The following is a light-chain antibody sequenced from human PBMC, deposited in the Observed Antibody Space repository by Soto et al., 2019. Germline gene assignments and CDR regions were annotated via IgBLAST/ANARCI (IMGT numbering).Light chain of an antibody. J-gene: IGKJ1*01. V-gene: IGKV1-5*03. CDR3: QEYNTNSRT. Sequence: IQMTQSPSTLSASVGDTVTITCRASESIYSWLAWYKQIPGKAPQLLIYKTSTLEGGVPSRFSGSASGAEYTLTTGSLQPDDFSTYYYQEYNTNSRTFGQGTRV. CDR1: ESIYSW. CDR2: KTS.